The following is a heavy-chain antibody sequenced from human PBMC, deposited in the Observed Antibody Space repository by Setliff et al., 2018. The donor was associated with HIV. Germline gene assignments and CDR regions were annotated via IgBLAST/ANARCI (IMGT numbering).Heavy chain of an antibody. J-gene: IGHJ5*02. V-gene: IGHV4-39*01. CDR3: ASRVLGYCRSTSCLNWFDP. D-gene: IGHD2-2*01. CDR1: GGSISRSSYY. CDR2: IYYSGST. Sequence: SETLSLTCTVSGGSISRSSYYWGWIRQPPGKGLEWIGSIYYSGSTYYNPSLKSRVTIPVDTSKNQVSLKLSSVTAADTAVYYCASRVLGYCRSTSCLNWFDPWGQGTLVTVSS.